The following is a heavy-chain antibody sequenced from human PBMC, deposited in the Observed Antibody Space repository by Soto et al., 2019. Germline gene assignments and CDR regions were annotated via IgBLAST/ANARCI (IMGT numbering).Heavy chain of an antibody. CDR2: ISYDGSHK. CDR3: ARAPLRFLEWLLPLDY. CDR1: GFTFSSYA. Sequence: QVQLVESGGGVVQPGRSLRLSCAASGFTFSSYAMHWVRQAPGKGLEWVAVISYDGSHKYYADSVKGRFTISRDNSKNTLYLQMNSLRAEDTAVYYCARAPLRFLEWLLPLDYWGQGTLVTVSS. D-gene: IGHD3-3*01. J-gene: IGHJ4*02. V-gene: IGHV3-30-3*01.